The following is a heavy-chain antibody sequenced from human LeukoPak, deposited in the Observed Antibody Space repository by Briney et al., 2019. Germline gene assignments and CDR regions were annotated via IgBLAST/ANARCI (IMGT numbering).Heavy chain of an antibody. CDR1: RVSIHRHL. J-gene: IGHJ4*02. CDR3: VVSPNQDFYDY. V-gene: IGHV4-4*09. CDR2: ISGSGST. Sequence: SDTLSLTCSVSRVSIHRHLLNWIRQPPGKGLTWIGFISGSGSTNYNPSRMSRVTMSLETSKRQFSLKRRSVTAADTAVYYCVVSPNQDFYDYWGQGTLVTVSS.